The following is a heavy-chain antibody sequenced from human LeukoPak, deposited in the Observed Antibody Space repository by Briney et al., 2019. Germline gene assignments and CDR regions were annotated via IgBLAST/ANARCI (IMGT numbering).Heavy chain of an antibody. V-gene: IGHV3-33*01. CDR1: GFTFSSYG. CDR2: IWYDGSNK. CDR3: ARDKAVTTVTYLKN. D-gene: IGHD4-17*01. J-gene: IGHJ4*02. Sequence: PGRSLRLSCAASGFTFSSYGMHWVHQAPGKGLEWVAVIWYDGSNKYYADSVKGRFTISRDNSKNTLYLQMNSLRAEDTAVYYCARDKAVTTVTYLKNWGQGTLVTVSS.